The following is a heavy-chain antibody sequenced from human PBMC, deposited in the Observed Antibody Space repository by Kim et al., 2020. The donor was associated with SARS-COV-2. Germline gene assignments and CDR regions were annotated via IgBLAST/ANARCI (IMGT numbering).Heavy chain of an antibody. V-gene: IGHV1-46*01. J-gene: IGHJ3*02. CDR2: INPSGGST. CDR1: GYTFTSYY. Sequence: ASVKVSCKASGYTFTSYYMHWVRQAPGQGLEWMGIINPSGGSTSYAQKFQGRVTMTRDTSTSTVYMELSSLRSEDTAVYYCARDKWGRITIFGVVSDAFDIWGQGTMVTVSS. CDR3: ARDKWGRITIFGVVSDAFDI. D-gene: IGHD3-3*01.